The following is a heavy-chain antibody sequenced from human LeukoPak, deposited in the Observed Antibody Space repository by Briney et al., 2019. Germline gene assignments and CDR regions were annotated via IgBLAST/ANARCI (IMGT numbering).Heavy chain of an antibody. CDR3: ATSGLYGDYVALRFDP. J-gene: IGHJ5*02. V-gene: IGHV1-2*02. Sequence: ASVKVSCKASGYTFTGYYMHWVRQAPGQGLEWMGWINPNSGGTNYAQKFQGRVTMTRDTSISTAYMELSRLRSDDTAVYCCATSGLYGDYVALRFDPWGQGTLVTVSS. CDR1: GYTFTGYY. CDR2: INPNSGGT. D-gene: IGHD4-17*01.